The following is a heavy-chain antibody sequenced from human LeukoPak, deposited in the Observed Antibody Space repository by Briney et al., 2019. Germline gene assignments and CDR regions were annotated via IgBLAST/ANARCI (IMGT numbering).Heavy chain of an antibody. J-gene: IGHJ4*02. V-gene: IGHV3-7*01. CDR3: ASRAGKPGNTPWCFDY. CDR2: IRQDGSET. Sequence: GGSLRLSCAASGFTVTNYWMTWVRQAPGKGPEWVANIRQDGSETNYVDSVRGRFTIAGDNTKNSLYLQMTSLRGEDTAVYYCASRAGKPGNTPWCFDYWGQGALVTVSS. D-gene: IGHD1-7*01. CDR1: GFTVTNYW.